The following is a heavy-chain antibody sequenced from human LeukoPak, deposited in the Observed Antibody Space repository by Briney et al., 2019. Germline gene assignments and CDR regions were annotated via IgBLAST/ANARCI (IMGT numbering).Heavy chain of an antibody. Sequence: AGGSLRLSCAASGFTFSSYGMHWVRQAPGKGPEWVAVISYDGSNKYYADSVKGRFTISRDNSKNTLYLQMNSLRAEDTAVYYCAKVGPKYSSSSFDYWGQGTLVTVSS. J-gene: IGHJ4*02. CDR1: GFTFSSYG. CDR2: ISYDGSNK. D-gene: IGHD6-13*01. CDR3: AKVGPKYSSSSFDY. V-gene: IGHV3-30*18.